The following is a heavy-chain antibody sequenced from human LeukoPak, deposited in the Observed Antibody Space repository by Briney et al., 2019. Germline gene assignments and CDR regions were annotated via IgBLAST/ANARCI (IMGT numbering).Heavy chain of an antibody. Sequence: GGSLRRSCADSGFTFSNYWMSWVRQAPGKGLEWVANIKQDGSEKYYVGSVKGRFTISRDNADNSLYLQMNSLRAEDTAVYYCARLRSFDYWGQGTLVTVSS. CDR1: GFTFSNYW. CDR3: ARLRSFDY. V-gene: IGHV3-7*03. J-gene: IGHJ4*02. CDR2: IKQDGSEK.